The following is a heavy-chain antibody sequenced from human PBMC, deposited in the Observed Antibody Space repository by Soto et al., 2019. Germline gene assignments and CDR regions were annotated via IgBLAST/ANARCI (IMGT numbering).Heavy chain of an antibody. Sequence: QVQLVQSGAEVKKPGSSVKVSCKASGGTFSSYAISWVRQAPGQGLEWMGGIIPIFGTANYAQKFQGRVTITADESTSTAYMELSSLRSEDTAVYYCASTYDCSSTSCYSHYYYGMDVWGQGTTVTVSS. CDR2: IIPIFGTA. CDR1: GGTFSSYA. D-gene: IGHD2-2*01. V-gene: IGHV1-69*01. CDR3: ASTYDCSSTSCYSHYYYGMDV. J-gene: IGHJ6*02.